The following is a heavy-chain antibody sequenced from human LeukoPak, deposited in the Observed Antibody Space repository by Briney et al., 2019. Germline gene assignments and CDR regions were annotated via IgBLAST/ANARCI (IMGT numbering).Heavy chain of an antibody. Sequence: GGSLRLSCAASGFTVSSNYMSWVRQAPGKGLEWVSVIYSGGSTYYADSMKGRFTISRDNSKNTLYLQMNSLRAEDTAVYYCARALAGWLQLGAFDIWGQGTMVTVSS. V-gene: IGHV3-53*01. J-gene: IGHJ3*02. CDR3: ARALAGWLQLGAFDI. CDR2: IYSGGST. CDR1: GFTVSSNY. D-gene: IGHD5-24*01.